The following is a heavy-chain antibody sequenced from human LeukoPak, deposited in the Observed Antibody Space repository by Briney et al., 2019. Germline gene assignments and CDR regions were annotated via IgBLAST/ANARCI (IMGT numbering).Heavy chain of an antibody. CDR3: ARSGTAMVQWGVPRGRLDY. CDR1: GGSFSGYY. Sequence: PSETLSLTCAVYGGSFSGYYWSWIRQPPGKGLEWIGEINHSGSTNYNPSLKSRVTISVDTSKNQFSLKLSSVTAADTAVYYCARSGTAMVQWGVPRGRLDYWGQGTLVTVSS. D-gene: IGHD5-18*01. J-gene: IGHJ4*02. V-gene: IGHV4-34*01. CDR2: INHSGST.